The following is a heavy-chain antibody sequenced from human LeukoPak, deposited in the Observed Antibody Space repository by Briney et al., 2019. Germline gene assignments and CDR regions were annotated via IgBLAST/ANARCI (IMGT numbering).Heavy chain of an antibody. Sequence: GGSLRLSCAASGFTFSNYPMSWVRQAPGKGLEWVSAISDNGGATYYAESVKGRFTTSRDNSKITLYLQMNSLRAEDTAVYYCAKGGHYNFDYWGQGTLVTVSS. CDR3: AKGGHYNFDY. D-gene: IGHD4-11*01. V-gene: IGHV3-23*01. J-gene: IGHJ4*02. CDR1: GFTFSNYP. CDR2: ISDNGGAT.